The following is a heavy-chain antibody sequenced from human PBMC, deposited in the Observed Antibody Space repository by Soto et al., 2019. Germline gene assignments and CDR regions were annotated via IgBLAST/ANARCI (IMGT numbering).Heavy chain of an antibody. CDR2: ISYDGSSK. D-gene: IGHD5-18*01. CDR3: AKDGIQLNWVVAFDI. CDR1: GFTFSSYV. V-gene: IGHV3-30*18. J-gene: IGHJ3*02. Sequence: QVQLVESGGGVVQPGRSLRLSCAASGFTFSSYVMHWVRKAAGKGLEWVAVISYDGSSKYYADSVKGRFTISRDNSTNTLNLQMNSLRAQDTSVYYCAKDGIQLNWVVAFDIWGQVPILTVSS.